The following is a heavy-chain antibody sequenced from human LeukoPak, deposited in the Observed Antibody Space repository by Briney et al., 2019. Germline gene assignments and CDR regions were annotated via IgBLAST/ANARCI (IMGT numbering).Heavy chain of an antibody. CDR3: AREERRGYSYGYGPLYY. D-gene: IGHD5-18*01. CDR2: INHSGST. Sequence: SQTLSLTCVVSGGSINSGGYSWSWIRQPPGKELEWIVEINHSGSTNYNPSLKSRVTISVDTSKNQFSLKLSSVTAADTAVYYCAREERRGYSYGYGPLYYWGQGTLVTVSS. J-gene: IGHJ4*02. V-gene: IGHV4-30-2*01. CDR1: GGSINSGGYS.